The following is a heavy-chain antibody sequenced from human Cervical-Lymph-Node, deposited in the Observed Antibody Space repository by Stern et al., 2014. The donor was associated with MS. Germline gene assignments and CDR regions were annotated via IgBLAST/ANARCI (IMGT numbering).Heavy chain of an antibody. CDR1: GFTFSSSG. Sequence: EQLVESGGGVVQPGRSLRLSCAASGFTFSSSGMHWVRQAPGKGLEWLAIIWYDGSNTYYADSVKGRFTISRDNSKNTLYLQMNSLRAEDTAVYYCAREGGNTAEYFQRWGQGTLVTVSS. CDR3: AREGGNTAEYFQR. D-gene: IGHD4-23*01. V-gene: IGHV3-33*01. J-gene: IGHJ1*01. CDR2: IWYDGSNT.